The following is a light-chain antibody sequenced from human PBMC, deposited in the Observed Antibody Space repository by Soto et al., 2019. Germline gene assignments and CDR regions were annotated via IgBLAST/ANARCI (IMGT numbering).Light chain of an antibody. Sequence: EIVLTQSPVSLSLSPGERATLSCRASQTINSNFLAWFQQKPGPAPRLLIYGASRRASGIPDRFSGSVSGTDFALTISRLEPEDFAVYFCQQYGRSPFTFGQGTKLQIK. CDR2: GAS. CDR3: QQYGRSPFT. CDR1: QTINSNF. J-gene: IGKJ2*01. V-gene: IGKV3-20*01.